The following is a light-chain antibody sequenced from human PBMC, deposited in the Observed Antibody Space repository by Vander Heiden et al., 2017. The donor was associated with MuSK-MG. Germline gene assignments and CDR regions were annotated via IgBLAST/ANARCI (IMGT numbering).Light chain of an antibody. CDR2: KAS. Sequence: DIQMTQSPSTLSASVGDRVTITCRASQSISSWLAWYQQKPGKAPKLLIYKASILESGVQPRSSASGSGTEFTLTISSLQPNNFATYYVQQYNVYTFGQGTKVEIK. J-gene: IGKJ1*01. CDR1: QSISSW. V-gene: IGKV1-5*03. CDR3: QQYNVYT.